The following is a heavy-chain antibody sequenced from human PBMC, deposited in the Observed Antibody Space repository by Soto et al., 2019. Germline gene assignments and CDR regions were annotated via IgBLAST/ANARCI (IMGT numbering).Heavy chain of an antibody. J-gene: IGHJ6*01. CDR2: ISAYNGNT. Sequence: ASVKVSCKASGYTFTSYGISWVRQAPGQGLEWMGWISAYNGNTNYAQKLQGRVTMTTDTSTSTAYMELRSLRSDDTAVYYCARDSATMDRGVNGMDGWGQGTRFTVSS. CDR3: ARDSATMDRGVNGMDG. V-gene: IGHV1-18*01. CDR1: GYTFTSYG. D-gene: IGHD3-10*01.